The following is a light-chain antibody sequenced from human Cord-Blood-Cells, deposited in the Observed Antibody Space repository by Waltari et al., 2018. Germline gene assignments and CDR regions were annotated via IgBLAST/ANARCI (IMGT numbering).Light chain of an antibody. J-gene: IGKJ2*01. CDR1: QSVSSN. V-gene: IGKV3-15*01. Sequence: EIVMTQSPATLSVPPGERAPLSCRASQSVSSNLAWYQQKPGQAPRLLIYGASTRATGIPARFIGSGSGTEFTLTISSLQSEDFAVYYCQQYNNWPPSYTFGQGTKLEIK. CDR2: GAS. CDR3: QQYNNWPPSYT.